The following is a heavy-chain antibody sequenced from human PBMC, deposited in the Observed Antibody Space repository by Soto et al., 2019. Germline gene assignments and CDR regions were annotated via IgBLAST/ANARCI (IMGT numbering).Heavy chain of an antibody. CDR2: IKSKTDGGTA. CDR1: GFTFSNAW. CDR3: ATYGSNPMRSDY. V-gene: IGHV3-15*01. Sequence: EVPLVESGGGLVQPGGSLRLSCAASGFTFSNAWMTWVRQAPGKGLEWVGRIKSKTDGGTADYAAPLKGRFTISRDDSKNTLYLQVNSLETEDTAVYYCATYGSNPMRSDYWGQGSLVTVSS. J-gene: IGHJ4*02. D-gene: IGHD2-2*01.